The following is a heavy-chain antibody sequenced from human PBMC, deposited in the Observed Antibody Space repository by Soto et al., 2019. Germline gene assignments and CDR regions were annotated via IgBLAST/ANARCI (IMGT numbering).Heavy chain of an antibody. CDR2: IYNSVNT. CDR3: ARETLGLDY. J-gene: IGHJ4*02. V-gene: IGHV4-59*01. D-gene: IGHD3-3*01. CDR1: VGSISSYY. Sequence: PSETLSLTCTVSVGSISSYYWSWIRQPPGKGLEWIGYIYNSVNTNYNPSLKSRVTISIDTSKKQFSLKLRSVTAADTAVYYCARETLGLDYWGQGTLVTVSS.